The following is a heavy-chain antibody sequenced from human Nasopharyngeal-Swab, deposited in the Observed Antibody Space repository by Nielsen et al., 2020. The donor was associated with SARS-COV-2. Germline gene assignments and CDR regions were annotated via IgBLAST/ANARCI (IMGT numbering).Heavy chain of an antibody. CDR3: AKDRYCSGGACYFSGFDY. Sequence: GGSLRLSCAASGFTFSSYAMSWVRQAPGKGLEWVSGVSGSGGTTKYADSVKGRFTISRDNSKNKLYLQMHSLRVEDTAVYYCAKDRYCSGGACYFSGFDYWGQGTLVTVSS. CDR2: VSGSGGTT. D-gene: IGHD2-15*01. CDR1: GFTFSSYA. V-gene: IGHV3-23*01. J-gene: IGHJ4*02.